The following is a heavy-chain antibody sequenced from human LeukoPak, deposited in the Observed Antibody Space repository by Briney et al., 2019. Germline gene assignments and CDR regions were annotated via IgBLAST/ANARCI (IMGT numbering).Heavy chain of an antibody. CDR2: ISGSGGST. V-gene: IGHV3-23*01. Sequence: GGSLRLSCAASGFTFSSYAMSWVRQAPGKGLEWVSAISGSGGSTYYADSVKGRFTISRDNSKNTLYLQMNSLRAEDTAVYHCTRDRGAYNLYDYWGQGTLVTVSS. CDR3: TRDRGAYNLYDY. J-gene: IGHJ4*02. CDR1: GFTFSSYA. D-gene: IGHD1-1*01.